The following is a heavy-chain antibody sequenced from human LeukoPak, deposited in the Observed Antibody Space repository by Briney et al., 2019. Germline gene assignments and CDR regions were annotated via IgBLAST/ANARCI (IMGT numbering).Heavy chain of an antibody. CDR1: GFTFSTYA. V-gene: IGHV3-23*01. J-gene: IGHJ4*02. CDR3: AKDLHGAFDY. Sequence: GGSLRLSCAASGFTFSTYAMSWVRQIPGKGLEWVSAISGSDDGTYYADSVKGRFTISRDNSRNTLYLHMHSLRADDTALYYCAKDLHGAFDYWGQGILVTVSS. CDR2: ISGSDDGT. D-gene: IGHD3-10*01.